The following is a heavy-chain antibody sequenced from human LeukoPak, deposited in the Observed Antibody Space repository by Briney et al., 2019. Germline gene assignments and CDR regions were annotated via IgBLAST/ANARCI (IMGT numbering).Heavy chain of an antibody. V-gene: IGHV3-48*03. Sequence: GGSLRLSCAASGFTFNTFEMNWVRQAPGKGLERVSYISSDGPTTYYADAVKGRFTISRDNAKNSLYLQMNSLRAEDTAVYYCARDYSSSWPFDYWGQGTLVTVSS. CDR2: ISSDGPTT. CDR3: ARDYSSSWPFDY. D-gene: IGHD6-13*01. CDR1: GFTFNTFE. J-gene: IGHJ4*02.